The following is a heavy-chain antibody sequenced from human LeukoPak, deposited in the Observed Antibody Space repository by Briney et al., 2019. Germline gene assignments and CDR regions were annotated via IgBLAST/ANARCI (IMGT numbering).Heavy chain of an antibody. CDR3: VRGGNSSHNLFDP. CDR2: IRNDGSKD. Sequence: GGSLRLSCAASGFTFRDFGMHWVRQAPGKGLEWVAFIRNDGSKDYYPDSVKGRFTISRDNSRTTLYLQMHSLRIEDTAVYYWVRGGNSSHNLFDPWGQGILVTVSS. J-gene: IGHJ5*02. V-gene: IGHV3-30*02. CDR1: GFTFRDFG. D-gene: IGHD1/OR15-1a*01.